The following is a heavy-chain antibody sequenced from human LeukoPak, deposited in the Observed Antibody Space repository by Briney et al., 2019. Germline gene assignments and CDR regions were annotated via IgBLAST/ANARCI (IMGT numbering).Heavy chain of an antibody. Sequence: GGSLRLSCAASGFTFSGYSMTWVSQAPGKGLEWVSGISGSGDRTYNADSVKGRFTISRDNSRNTLYLQMDSLRAEDTAVYYCAKALGTYYYDSSGYYYLAFNIWGQGTMVTVSS. J-gene: IGHJ3*02. V-gene: IGHV3-23*01. D-gene: IGHD3-22*01. CDR2: ISGSGDRT. CDR1: GFTFSGYS. CDR3: AKALGTYYYDSSGYYYLAFNI.